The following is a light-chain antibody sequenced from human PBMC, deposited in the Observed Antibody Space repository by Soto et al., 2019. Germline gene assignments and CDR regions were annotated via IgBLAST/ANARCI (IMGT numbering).Light chain of an antibody. CDR1: QSVTSSY. CDR2: GAS. CDR3: QQYGSSPST. V-gene: IGKV3-20*01. Sequence: EIVLTQSPGTLSLSPGERATLSCRASQSVTSSYLAWYQHKPGQAPRLLIHGASTRATGIPDRFSGSGSGTDFTVTISRLEPEDFAVYYCQQYGSSPSTFGQGTKLEIK. J-gene: IGKJ2*02.